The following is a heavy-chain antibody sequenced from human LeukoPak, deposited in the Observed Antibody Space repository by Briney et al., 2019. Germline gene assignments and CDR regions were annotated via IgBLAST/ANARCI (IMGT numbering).Heavy chain of an antibody. CDR3: ARDPGYGLGVDYGDY. J-gene: IGHJ4*02. Sequence: GGSLRLSCAASGFTVSGNYMSWVRQAPGKGLEWLSVIHRGGNTYYADSVKGRFTISRGSSKNTVFLQMDSLRAEDTAVYYCARDPGYGLGVDYGDYWGQGTLVTVSS. CDR1: GFTVSGNY. D-gene: IGHD3-10*01. V-gene: IGHV3-66*01. CDR2: IHRGGNT.